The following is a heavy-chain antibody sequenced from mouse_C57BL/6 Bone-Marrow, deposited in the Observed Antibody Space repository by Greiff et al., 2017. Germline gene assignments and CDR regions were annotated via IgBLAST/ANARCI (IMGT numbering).Heavy chain of an antibody. CDR2: IHPNSGST. Sequence: QFQLQQPGAELVKPGASVKLSCKASGYTFTSYWMHWVKQRPGQGLEWIGMIHPNSGSTNYNEKFKSKATLTVDKSSSTAYMQLSSLTSEDSAVYYCARRDYYGSSSHFDYWGQGTTLTVSS. CDR1: GYTFTSYW. CDR3: ARRDYYGSSSHFDY. J-gene: IGHJ2*01. V-gene: IGHV1-64*01. D-gene: IGHD1-1*01.